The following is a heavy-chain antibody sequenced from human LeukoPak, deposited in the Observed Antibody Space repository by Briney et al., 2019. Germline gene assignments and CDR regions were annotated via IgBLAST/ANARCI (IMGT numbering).Heavy chain of an antibody. CDR1: GYSFTSYW. Sequence: GESLKISCKGSGYSFTSYWIGWVRQMPGKGLEWMGIIYPGDSDTRYSPSFQAQVTISADKSISTAYLQWSSLKAAHTAMYYIARRYTSGWRFDSSGQGTLFTVSS. D-gene: IGHD6-19*01. J-gene: IGHJ4*02. CDR3: ARRYTSGWRFDS. CDR2: IYPGDSDT. V-gene: IGHV5-51*01.